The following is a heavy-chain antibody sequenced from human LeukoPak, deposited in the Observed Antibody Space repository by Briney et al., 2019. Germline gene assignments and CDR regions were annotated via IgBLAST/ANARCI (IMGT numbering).Heavy chain of an antibody. V-gene: IGHV3-11*01. J-gene: IGHJ4*02. CDR1: GFTXSDYH. CDR3: ARDSHYGSGSYYTAVFDY. Sequence: LRLSCAASGFTXSDYHMSWIRQAPGKGLEWVSYISSSGSTIYYADSVKGRFTISRDNAKNSLYLQMNSLRAEDTAVYYCARDSHYGSGSYYTAVFDYWGQGTLVTVSS. D-gene: IGHD3-10*01. CDR2: ISSSGSTI.